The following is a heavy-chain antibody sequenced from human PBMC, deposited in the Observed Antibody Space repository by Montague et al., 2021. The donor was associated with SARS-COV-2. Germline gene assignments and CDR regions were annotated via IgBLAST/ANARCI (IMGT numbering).Heavy chain of an antibody. V-gene: IGHV4-39*01. CDR1: GDSISSSSYN. D-gene: IGHD1-1*01. CDR3: TRHVHMTWPEPSPGFDY. J-gene: IGHJ4*02. Sequence: SETLSLTCTVSGDSISSSSYNWGWLRQPPGKGLVWIGSVHYSGRPYYNPSRKSRVTIYVDTSKNQLSLKLSSATAADTAVYYCTRHVHMTWPEPSPGFDYWGQGTLVTVSS. CDR2: VHYSGRP.